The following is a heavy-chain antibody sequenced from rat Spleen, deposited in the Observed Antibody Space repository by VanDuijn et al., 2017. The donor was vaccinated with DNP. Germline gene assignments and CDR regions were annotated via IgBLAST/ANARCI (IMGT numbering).Heavy chain of an antibody. D-gene: IGHD1-1*01. V-gene: IGHV5S13*01. CDR2: ITTGAVNT. CDR1: GFTFSDYY. J-gene: IGHJ1*01. CDR3: ARQSPTTVVWYFDL. Sequence: EVQLVESGGDLVQPGRSLKVSCAASGFTFSDYYMAWVRQAPTKGLEWVASITTGAVNTHYRDSVRGRFTNSRDDAKNIQYLQVDRLRSEDTATYFCARQSPTTVVWYFDLWGPGTMVTVSS.